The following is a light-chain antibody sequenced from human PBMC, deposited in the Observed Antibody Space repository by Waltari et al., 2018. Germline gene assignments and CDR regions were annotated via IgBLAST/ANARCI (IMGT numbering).Light chain of an antibody. CDR3: SMYMGSGVWV. V-gene: IGLV8-61*01. CDR1: SGSVSSTSY. J-gene: IGLJ3*02. Sequence: QTVVTQEPSLSVSPGGTVTLTCALSSGSVSSTSYPTWYQQTPGQPPRTLVYKGISRSSGVPDRCSGYILGNTAALTITGAQADDESDYYCSMYMGSGVWVFGGGTKLTVL. CDR2: KGI.